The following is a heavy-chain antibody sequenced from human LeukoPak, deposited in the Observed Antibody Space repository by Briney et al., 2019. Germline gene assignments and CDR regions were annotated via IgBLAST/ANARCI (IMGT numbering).Heavy chain of an antibody. J-gene: IGHJ4*02. CDR2: INHSGST. CDR1: GGSFSGYY. Sequence: PSETLSLTCAVYGGSFSGYYWSWIRQPPGKGLEWIGEINHSGSTHYNPSLKSRVTISVDTSKNQFSLKLSSVTAADTAVYYCARYRRNFDYWGQGTLVTVSS. D-gene: IGHD2/OR15-2a*01. CDR3: ARYRRNFDY. V-gene: IGHV4-34*01.